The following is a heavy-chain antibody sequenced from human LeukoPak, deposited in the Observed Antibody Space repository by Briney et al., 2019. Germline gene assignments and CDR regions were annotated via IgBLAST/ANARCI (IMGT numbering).Heavy chain of an antibody. CDR3: ARDRLTTVTTFHFDY. Sequence: GRSLRLSCAASGFTFSTYAMHWVRQAPGKGLEWVAVIWSDSTNKYYADSVRGRFTISRDNSKNTLYLQMSSLRAEVTAMYYCARDRLTTVTTFHFDYWGQGTLVTVSS. V-gene: IGHV3-33*01. J-gene: IGHJ4*02. CDR1: GFTFSTYA. CDR2: IWSDSTNK. D-gene: IGHD4-17*01.